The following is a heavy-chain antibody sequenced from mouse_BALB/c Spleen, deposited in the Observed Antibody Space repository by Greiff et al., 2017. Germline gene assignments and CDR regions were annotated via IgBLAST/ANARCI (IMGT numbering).Heavy chain of an antibody. D-gene: IGHD6-1*01. CDR3: TPLSYYFDY. Sequence: EVHLVESGGGLVQPGGSMKLSCVASGFTFSNYWMNWVRQSPEKGLEWVAEIRLKSNNYATHYAESVKGRFTISRDDSKSSVYLQMNNLRAEDTGIYYCTPLSYYFDYWGQGTTLTVSS. V-gene: IGHV6-6*02. J-gene: IGHJ2*01. CDR1: GFTFSNYW. CDR2: IRLKSNNYAT.